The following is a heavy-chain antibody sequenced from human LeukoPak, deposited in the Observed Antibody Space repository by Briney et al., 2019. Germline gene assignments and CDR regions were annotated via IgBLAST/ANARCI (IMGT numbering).Heavy chain of an antibody. V-gene: IGHV1-2*02. CDR1: GYTFTDYY. CDR3: AVLTTVTTHDFDY. Sequence: ASVKVSCKASGYTFTDYYMHWVRQAPGQGLEWMGWINPNSGGTNYAQKFQGRVTMTRDTSISTAYMELSRLRSDDTAVYYCAVLTTVTTHDFDYWGQGTLVTVSS. D-gene: IGHD4-17*01. CDR2: INPNSGGT. J-gene: IGHJ4*02.